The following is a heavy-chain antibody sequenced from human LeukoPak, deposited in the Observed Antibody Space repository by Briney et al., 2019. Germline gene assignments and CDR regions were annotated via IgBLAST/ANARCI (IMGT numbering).Heavy chain of an antibody. CDR2: ISSGSTI. Sequence: GGSLRLSCAASGFTFSSYEMNWVRQAPGKGLEWVSYISSGSTIYDADSVKGRFTISRDNAKNSLYLQMNSLRAEDTAVYYCARESIAVAGAPFDYWGQGTPVTVSS. J-gene: IGHJ4*02. CDR1: GFTFSSYE. D-gene: IGHD6-19*01. CDR3: ARESIAVAGAPFDY. V-gene: IGHV3-48*03.